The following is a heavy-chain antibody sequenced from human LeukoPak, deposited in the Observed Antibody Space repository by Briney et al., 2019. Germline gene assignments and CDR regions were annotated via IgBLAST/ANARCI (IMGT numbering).Heavy chain of an antibody. CDR1: GYSFTTHW. Sequence: GESLKISCKGSGYSFTTHWIGWVRQLPGKGLEWMGLIFPGDSETIYSPSFQGQVTISADKSINTAYLQWSSLKASDTAMYYCARRIAAPDIETDWFDPWGQGTLVTVSS. J-gene: IGHJ5*02. CDR3: ARRIAAPDIETDWFDP. CDR2: IFPGDSET. V-gene: IGHV5-51*01. D-gene: IGHD6-13*01.